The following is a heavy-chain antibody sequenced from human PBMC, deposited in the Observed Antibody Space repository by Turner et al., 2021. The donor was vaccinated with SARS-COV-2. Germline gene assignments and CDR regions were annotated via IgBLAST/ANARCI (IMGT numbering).Heavy chain of an antibody. J-gene: IGHJ6*02. V-gene: IGHV3-23*01. CDR2: FSGSGGST. Sequence: EVQLLESGGGLVQPGWSLRLSCAASGFTFSSYAMSWVRQAPGKGLEWVSAFSGSGGSTYYADAVKGRFTISRDNSKNTLYLQMNSLRAEDTAVYYCAKATYDFWSGYGYYSYGMDVWGQGTTVTVSS. D-gene: IGHD3-3*01. CDR3: AKATYDFWSGYGYYSYGMDV. CDR1: GFTFSSYA.